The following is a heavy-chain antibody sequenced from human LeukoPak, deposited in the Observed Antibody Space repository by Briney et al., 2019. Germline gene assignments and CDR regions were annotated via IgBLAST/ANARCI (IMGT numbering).Heavy chain of an antibody. D-gene: IGHD3-22*01. J-gene: IGHJ4*02. V-gene: IGHV3-23*01. CDR1: GFTFSGFA. CDR2: ISGSGHST. CDR3: ARDGSLPHTYYYESSGYYML. Sequence: GGSLRVSCAASGFTFSGFAMSWVRQAPGKGLEWVSAISGSGHSTYYADSVKGRFVISRDNAKNSLYLQLNSLRAEDTAVYYCARDGSLPHTYYYESSGYYMLWGQGTLVTVSS.